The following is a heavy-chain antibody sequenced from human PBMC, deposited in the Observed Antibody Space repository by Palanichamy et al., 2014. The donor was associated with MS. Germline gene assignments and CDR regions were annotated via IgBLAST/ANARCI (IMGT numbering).Heavy chain of an antibody. CDR3: ARGRPRGWGWGYFDY. CDR2: INHSGST. J-gene: IGHJ4*02. CDR1: GGSFSGYY. D-gene: IGHD7-27*01. V-gene: IGHV4-34*01. Sequence: QVQLQQWGAGLLKPSETLSLTCAVYGGSFSGYYWSWIRQPPGKGLEWIGEINHSGSTNYNPSLKSRVTISVDTSKNQFSLKLTSVTAADTAVYYCARGRPRGWGWGYFDYWGQGTLVTVSS.